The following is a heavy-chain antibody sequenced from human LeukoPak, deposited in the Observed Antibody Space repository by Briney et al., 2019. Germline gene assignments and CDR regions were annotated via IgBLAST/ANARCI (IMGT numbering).Heavy chain of an antibody. V-gene: IGHV3-9*01. CDR2: ISWNSGSI. CDR3: AKDRSSSWYDYFDY. D-gene: IGHD6-13*01. CDR1: GFTFDDYA. Sequence: GRSLRLSCAASGFTFDDYAMHWVRQAPGKGLEWVSGISWNSGSIGYADSVKGRFTISRDNAKNSLYLQMNSLRAEDTALYYCAKDRSSSWYDYFDYWGQGTLVTVSS. J-gene: IGHJ4*02.